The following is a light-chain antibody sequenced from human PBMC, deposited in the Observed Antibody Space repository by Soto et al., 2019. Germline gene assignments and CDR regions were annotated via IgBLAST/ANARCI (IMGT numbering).Light chain of an antibody. Sequence: DLQVTQFPSTLSASVGDRVPITCPASQSISSWLAWYQQKPGKAPKLLIYDASSLESGVPSRFSGSGSGTEFTLTISSLQPDDFATYFCQQYNSYSSWTFGQGTKVDIK. CDR3: QQYNSYSSWT. CDR2: DAS. J-gene: IGKJ1*01. V-gene: IGKV1-5*01. CDR1: QSISSW.